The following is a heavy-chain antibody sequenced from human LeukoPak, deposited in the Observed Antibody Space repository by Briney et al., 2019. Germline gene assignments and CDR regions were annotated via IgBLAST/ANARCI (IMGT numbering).Heavy chain of an antibody. V-gene: IGHV3-74*01. D-gene: IGHD3-10*02. CDR2: INPDGSTT. CDR1: GFTFSSYW. CDR3: ARDVLGLYYFDY. J-gene: IGHJ4*02. Sequence: GGSLRLSCAASGFTFSSYWMHWVRQAPGKGLVWVSRINPDGSTTSYADSVKGRFTISRDNSKNTLYLQMNSLRAEDTAVYYCARDVLGLYYFDYWGQGTLVTVSS.